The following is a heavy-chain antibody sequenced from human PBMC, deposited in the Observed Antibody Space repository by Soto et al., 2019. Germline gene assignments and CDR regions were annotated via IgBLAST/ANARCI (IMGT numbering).Heavy chain of an antibody. CDR2: MIPIFGTA. D-gene: IGHD3-10*01. CDR3: ARGTPYITMVRRRTNYGMDV. V-gene: IGHV1-69*01. CDR1: GGTFSSYA. J-gene: IGHJ6*02. Sequence: QVQLVQSGAEVKKPGSSVKVSCKASGGTFSSYAISWVRQAPGQGLEWMGGMIPIFGTANYAQKFQGRVTITADESTSTAYMELSSLRSEDTAVYYCARGTPYITMVRRRTNYGMDVWGQGTTVTVSS.